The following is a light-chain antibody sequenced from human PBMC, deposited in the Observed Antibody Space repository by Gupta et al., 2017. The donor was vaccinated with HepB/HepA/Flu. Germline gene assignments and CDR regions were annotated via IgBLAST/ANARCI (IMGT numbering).Light chain of an antibody. CDR2: KAS. CDR1: QSISSW. CDR3: QQENSSPWT. V-gene: IGKV1-5*03. Sequence: DIQMTQSPSTLSASVGDRVTITCRASQSISSWLAWYQQKPGKAPKLLIYKASSVESGVPSRFSGSGSGTXFTLTIXSLQPDDFATYYCQQENSSPWTFGXGTKVEIK. J-gene: IGKJ1*01.